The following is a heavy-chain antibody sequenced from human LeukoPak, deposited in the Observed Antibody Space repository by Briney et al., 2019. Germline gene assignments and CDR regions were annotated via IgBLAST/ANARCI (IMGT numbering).Heavy chain of an antibody. D-gene: IGHD6-13*01. CDR2: IYYSGST. CDR1: GGSISSYY. J-gene: IGHJ2*01. V-gene: IGHV4-59*01. CDR3: ARTYGSSGLGYFDL. Sequence: SETLSLTCTVSGGSISSYYWSWIRQPPGKGLEWIGYIYYSGSTNYSPSLKSRLTISVDTSKNQFSLELSSVTAADTAVYYCARTYGSSGLGYFDLWGRGTLVTVSS.